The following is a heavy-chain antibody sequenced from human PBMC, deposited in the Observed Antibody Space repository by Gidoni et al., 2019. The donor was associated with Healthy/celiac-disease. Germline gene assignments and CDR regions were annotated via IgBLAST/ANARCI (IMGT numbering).Heavy chain of an antibody. D-gene: IGHD2-8*02. Sequence: TFSSYTISWVRQAPGQGLEWMGRIIPILGIANYAQKFQGRVTITADKSTSTAYMELSSLRSEDTAVYYCARDESTRDYYYGMDVWGQGTTVTVSS. V-gene: IGHV1-69*04. J-gene: IGHJ6*02. CDR3: ARDESTRDYYYGMDV. CDR2: IIPILGIA. CDR1: TFSSYT.